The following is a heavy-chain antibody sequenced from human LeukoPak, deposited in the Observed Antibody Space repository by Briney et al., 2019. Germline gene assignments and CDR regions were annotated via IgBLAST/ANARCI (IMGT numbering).Heavy chain of an antibody. CDR2: IYPGDSDT. V-gene: IGHV5-51*01. CDR1: GYSFTSYW. D-gene: IGHD3-22*01. CDR3: ARRGPYYYDSSGLIDY. Sequence: GESLKISCKGSGYSFTSYWIGWVRQMPGKGPEWMGIIYPGDSDTRYSPSFQGQVTISADKSISTAYLQWSSLKASDTAMYYCARRGPYYYDSSGLIDYWGQGTLVTVSS. J-gene: IGHJ4*02.